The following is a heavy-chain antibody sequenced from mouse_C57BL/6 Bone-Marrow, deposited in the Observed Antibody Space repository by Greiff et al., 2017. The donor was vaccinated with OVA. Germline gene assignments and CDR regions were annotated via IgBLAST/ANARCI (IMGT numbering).Heavy chain of an antibody. V-gene: IGHV1-82*01. CDR2: IYPGGGDT. J-gene: IGHJ2*01. Sequence: QVQLKESGPELVKPGASVKISCKASGYAFSSSWMNWVKQRPGKGLEWIGRIYPGGGDTNYNGKFKGKATLTAYKSYSTAYMQLSSLTSEDSAVYCCARHDDGYYASYFDYWGQGTTLTVSS. D-gene: IGHD2-3*01. CDR1: GYAFSSSW. CDR3: ARHDDGYYASYFDY.